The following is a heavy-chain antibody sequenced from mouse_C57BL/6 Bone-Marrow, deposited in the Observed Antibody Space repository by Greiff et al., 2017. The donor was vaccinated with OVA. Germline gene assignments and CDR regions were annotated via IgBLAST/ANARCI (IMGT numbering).Heavy chain of an antibody. CDR3: ASPVRYGSQYYFDY. CDR2: INPNNGGT. Sequence: VQLQQSGPELVKPGASVKISCKASGYTFTDYYMNWVKQSHGKSLEWIGDINPNNGGTSYNQKFKGKATLTVDKSSSTAYMELRSLTSEDSAVYYCASPVRYGSQYYFDYWGQGTTLTVSS. V-gene: IGHV1-26*01. CDR1: GYTFTDYY. J-gene: IGHJ2*01. D-gene: IGHD1-1*01.